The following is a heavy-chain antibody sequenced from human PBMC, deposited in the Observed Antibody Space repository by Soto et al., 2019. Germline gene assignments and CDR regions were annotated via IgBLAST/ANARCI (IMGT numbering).Heavy chain of an antibody. CDR2: ISYDGSNK. CDR3: AKDLL. V-gene: IGHV3-30*18. Sequence: GGSLRLSCAASGFTFSSYGMHWVRQAPGKGLEWVAVISYDGSNKYYADSVKGRFTISXXXSXXTXYLXXNXLRAEDTAVYYCAKDLLRGQGTLVTVSS. J-gene: IGHJ4*02. D-gene: IGHD2-15*01. CDR1: GFTFSSYG.